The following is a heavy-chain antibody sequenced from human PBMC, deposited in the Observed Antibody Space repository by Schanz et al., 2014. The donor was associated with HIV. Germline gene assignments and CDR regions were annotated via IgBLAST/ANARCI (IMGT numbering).Heavy chain of an antibody. D-gene: IGHD3-10*01. CDR3: ARGSGPYYYYYGMDV. Sequence: QVQLVESGGGVVQPGRSLRLSCAVSGFTFSNYAMHWVRQAQGKGPEWVAVIWYDGSHTYYADSVKGRFTISRDNSKNTLYLQMNSLRAEDTAVYYCARGSGPYYYYYGMDVWGQGTTVTVSS. CDR1: GFTFSNYA. CDR2: IWYDGSHT. V-gene: IGHV3-33*08. J-gene: IGHJ6*02.